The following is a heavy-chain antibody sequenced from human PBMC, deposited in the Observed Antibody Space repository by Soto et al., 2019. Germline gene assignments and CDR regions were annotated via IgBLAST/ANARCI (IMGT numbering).Heavy chain of an antibody. CDR2: VYWDGDK. Sequence: QITLKESGPTLVKPTQTLTLTCTFSGFSLSAATVGVAWIRQPPGKALEWLAVVYWDGDKRYSPSLNSRLTITKDASSNHVVLTVANMDPVDTATYYCAHLMITYGGVVADDAFDIWGPGTMVTVSS. CDR1: GFSLSAATVG. CDR3: AHLMITYGGVVADDAFDI. V-gene: IGHV2-5*02. D-gene: IGHD3-16*02. J-gene: IGHJ3*02.